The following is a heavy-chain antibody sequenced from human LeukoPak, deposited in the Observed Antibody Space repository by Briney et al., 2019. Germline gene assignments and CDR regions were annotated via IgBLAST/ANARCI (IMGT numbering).Heavy chain of an antibody. CDR1: GYAISSGYY. Sequence: SETLSLTCTVSGYAISSGYYWGWIRQPPGKGLEWIGSIYHSGSTYYNPSLKSRVTISVDTSKNQFSLKLSSVTAADTAVYYCARDPNGQGYWGQGTLVTVSS. CDR2: IYHSGST. D-gene: IGHD1-1*01. V-gene: IGHV4-38-2*02. J-gene: IGHJ4*02. CDR3: ARDPNGQGY.